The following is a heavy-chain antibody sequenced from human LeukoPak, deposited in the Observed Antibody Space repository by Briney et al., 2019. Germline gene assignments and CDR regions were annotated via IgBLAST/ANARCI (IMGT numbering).Heavy chain of an antibody. J-gene: IGHJ3*02. CDR2: IYYSGST. CDR1: GGSISSYY. V-gene: IGHV4-59*01. CDR3: ARMGGITMIRGVLSAFDI. Sequence: SETLSLTCTVSGGSISSYYWSWIRQPPGKGLEWIGYIYYSGSTNYNPSLRSRVTFSIDTSKNQCSLKLTSVTAADTAVYYCARMGGITMIRGVLSAFDIWGQGTAGTVSS. D-gene: IGHD3-10*01.